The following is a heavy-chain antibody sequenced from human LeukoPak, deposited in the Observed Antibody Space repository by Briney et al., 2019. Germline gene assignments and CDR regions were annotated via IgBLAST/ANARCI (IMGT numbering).Heavy chain of an antibody. CDR1: GGSFSGYY. CDR3: ASVAVWNYGYYYYGMDV. Sequence: SETLSLTCAVYGGSFSGYYWSWIRQPPGKGLEWIGEINHSGSTNYNPSLKSRVTISVDTSKNQFSLKLSSVTAADTAVYYCASVAVWNYGYYYYGMDVWGQGTTVTVSS. D-gene: IGHD1-7*01. V-gene: IGHV4-34*01. J-gene: IGHJ6*02. CDR2: INHSGST.